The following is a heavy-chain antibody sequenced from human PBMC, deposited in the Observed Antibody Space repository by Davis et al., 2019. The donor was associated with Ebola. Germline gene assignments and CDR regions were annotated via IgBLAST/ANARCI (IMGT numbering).Heavy chain of an antibody. Sequence: GESLKISCAASGFTVSSNYMSWVRQAPGKGLEWVSVIYSGGSTYYADSVKGRFTISRDNSKNTLYLQMNSLRAEDTAVYYCAKDRLVGATRANWFDPWGQGTLVTVSS. CDR2: IYSGGST. CDR1: GFTVSSNY. CDR3: AKDRLVGATRANWFDP. V-gene: IGHV3-53*05. D-gene: IGHD1-26*01. J-gene: IGHJ5*02.